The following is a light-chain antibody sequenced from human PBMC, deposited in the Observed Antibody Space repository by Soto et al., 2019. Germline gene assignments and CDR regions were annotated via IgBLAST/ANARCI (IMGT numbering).Light chain of an antibody. CDR3: QQFDNRPLT. CDR2: DAS. V-gene: IGKV1-33*01. CDR1: QDISNY. Sequence: DIQMTQSPSSLSASVGDRVTITCQASQDISNYLNWYQQKPGKAPKILIYDASVLEAGVPSRFWGGGSGTHFPLTISSLQAEDVATYYGQQFDNRPLTFGGGTKVEIK. J-gene: IGKJ4*01.